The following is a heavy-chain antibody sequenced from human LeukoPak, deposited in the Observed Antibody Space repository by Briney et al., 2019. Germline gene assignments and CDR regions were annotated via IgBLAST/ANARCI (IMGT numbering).Heavy chain of an antibody. V-gene: IGHV3-7*04. Sequence: GGSLRLSCEASGFRFSGYWLNWVRQAPGQGQEWVANINPDGSGKYYVDSVKGRFTISRDDAKNSLYLQMNSLRAEDTAVYYCAGGANWGQGTPVTVSS. CDR1: GFRFSGYW. CDR3: AGGAN. CDR2: INPDGSGK. J-gene: IGHJ4*02.